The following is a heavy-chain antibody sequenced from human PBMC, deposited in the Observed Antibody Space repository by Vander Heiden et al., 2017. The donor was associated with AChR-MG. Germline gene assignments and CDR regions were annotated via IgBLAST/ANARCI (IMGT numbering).Heavy chain of an antibody. D-gene: IGHD3-3*01. V-gene: IGHV2-70*01. J-gene: IGHJ4*02. CDR3: ARSLRDDFWSGYYTIYYFDY. Sequence: QVTLRESGPALVKPTQTLTLTCTFSGFSLSTSGMCVSWIRQPPGKALEWLALIDWDDDKYYSTSLKTRLTISKDTSKNQVVLTMTNMDPVDTATYYCARSLRDDFWSGYYTIYYFDYWGQGTLVTVSS. CDR2: IDWDDDK. CDR1: GFSLSTSGMC.